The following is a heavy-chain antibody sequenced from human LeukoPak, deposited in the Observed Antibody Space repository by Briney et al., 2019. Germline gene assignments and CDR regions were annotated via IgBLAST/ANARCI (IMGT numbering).Heavy chain of an antibody. V-gene: IGHV1-2*06. Sequence: ASVKVSCKASGYTFTGYYTHWVRQAPGQGLEWMGRINPNSGGTNYAQKFQGRVTMTRDTSISTACMELSRLRSDDTAVYYSARGYDIVVVVAASWFDPWGQGTLVTVPS. D-gene: IGHD2-15*01. J-gene: IGHJ5*02. CDR3: ARGYDIVVVVAASWFDP. CDR1: GYTFTGYY. CDR2: INPNSGGT.